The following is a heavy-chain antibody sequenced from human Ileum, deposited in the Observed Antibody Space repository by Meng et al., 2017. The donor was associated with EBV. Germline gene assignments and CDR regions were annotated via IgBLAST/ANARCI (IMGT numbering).Heavy chain of an antibody. CDR1: SGSVSSGDYH. CDR3: AGGRAGYGGYKT. V-gene: IGHV4-61*03. D-gene: IGHD5-12*01. J-gene: IGHJ4*02. CDR2: ILSGST. Sequence: QVQLLEAGPGLVKPSETLSLTCTVSSGSVSSGDYHWIWIRQPPGKGLEWIGYILSGSTNYDPSLTNRVTISVDTSKNHFSLKLTSVTAADTAVYYCAGGRAGYGGYKTWGQGTLVTVSS.